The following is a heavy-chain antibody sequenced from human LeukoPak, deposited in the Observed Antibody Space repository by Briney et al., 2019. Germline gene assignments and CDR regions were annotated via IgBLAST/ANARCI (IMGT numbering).Heavy chain of an antibody. D-gene: IGHD3-22*01. CDR2: IYYSGST. V-gene: IGHV4-59*11. CDR1: GDSISSHY. J-gene: IGHJ5*02. CDR3: ARHLDRSGYSSRFGGFDP. Sequence: SEPLSLTCTASGDSISSHYWSWIRQPPGKGLEWIGYIYYSGSTSYNPSLKSRVTISVDTSKDQFCLKLSSVSAADTAVYYCARHLDRSGYSSRFGGFDPWGQGTLVTVSS.